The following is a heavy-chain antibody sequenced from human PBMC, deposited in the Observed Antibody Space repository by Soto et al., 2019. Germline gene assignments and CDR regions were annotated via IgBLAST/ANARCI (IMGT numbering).Heavy chain of an antibody. CDR2: ISGSGGST. D-gene: IGHD3-9*01. CDR3: TRYYDILTGYSYYYYGMDV. J-gene: IGHJ6*02. V-gene: IGHV3-23*01. CDR1: GFTFSSYA. Sequence: EVQLLESGGGLVQPGGSLRLSCAASGFTFSSYAMSWVRQAPGKGLEWVSAISGSGGSTYYADSVKGRFTISRDDSKSIAYLQMNSLKTEDTAVYYCTRYYDILTGYSYYYYGMDVWGQGTTVTVSS.